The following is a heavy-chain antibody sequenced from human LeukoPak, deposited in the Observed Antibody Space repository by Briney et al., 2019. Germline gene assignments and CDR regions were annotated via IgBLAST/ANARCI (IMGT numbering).Heavy chain of an antibody. CDR2: INHSGST. V-gene: IGHV4-34*01. J-gene: IGHJ4*02. Sequence: SETLSLTCAVYGGSFSGYHWSWIRQPPGKGLEWIGEINHSGSTNYNPSLKSRVTISVDTSNNQFSLKLNSVTAADTAVYYCARGPIPSEGGYWGQGTLVTVSS. CDR1: GGSFSGYH. D-gene: IGHD3-16*01. CDR3: ARGPIPSEGGY.